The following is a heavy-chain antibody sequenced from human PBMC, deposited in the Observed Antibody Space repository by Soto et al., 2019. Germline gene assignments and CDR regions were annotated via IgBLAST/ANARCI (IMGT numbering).Heavy chain of an antibody. CDR2: IFYTGSA. J-gene: IGHJ3*02. D-gene: IGHD1-26*01. V-gene: IGHV4-39*01. Sequence: PSETLSLTCTVSGGSISDSGYYWGWIRQPPGKGLEYIGAIFYTGSAYYNPSLKSRVTILAGTSRSQFSLRLDSVTAADTAVYYCADYTGTYNDAFDIWGPGTMVTVSS. CDR3: ADYTGTYNDAFDI. CDR1: GGSISDSGYY.